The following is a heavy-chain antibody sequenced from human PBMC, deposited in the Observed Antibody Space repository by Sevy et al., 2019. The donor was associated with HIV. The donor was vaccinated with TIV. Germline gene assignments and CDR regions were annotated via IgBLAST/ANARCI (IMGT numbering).Heavy chain of an antibody. D-gene: IGHD2-8*02. CDR1: GFTFSDHY. V-gene: IGHV3-72*01. J-gene: IGHJ6*03. Sequence: GGSLRLSCAASGFTFSDHYMDWVRQAPGKGLEWVGRTRNKANSYTTEYAASVKGRFTISREDSKNSLYLQMNSLKTEDTAVYYCARVPVVYLDEGYYYYMDVWGKGTTVTVSS. CDR3: ARVPVVYLDEGYYYYMDV. CDR2: TRNKANSYTT.